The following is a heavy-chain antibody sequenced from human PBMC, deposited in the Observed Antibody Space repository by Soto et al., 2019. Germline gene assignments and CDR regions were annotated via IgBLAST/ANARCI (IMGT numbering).Heavy chain of an antibody. CDR1: GFTFSSYA. V-gene: IGHV3-23*01. Sequence: EVPLLESGGGLVQPGGSLRLSCAASGFTFSSYAMNWVRQAPGKGLEWVSVISGSGGSTYYADSVKGRFTISRDNSKNTLYLQMNSLRAEDTAVYYCAKRTIGSSYDYWGQGTLVTVSS. D-gene: IGHD6-13*01. CDR3: AKRTIGSSYDY. J-gene: IGHJ4*02. CDR2: ISGSGGST.